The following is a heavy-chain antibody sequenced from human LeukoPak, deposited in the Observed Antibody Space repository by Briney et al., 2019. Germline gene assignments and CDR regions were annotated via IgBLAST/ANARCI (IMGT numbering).Heavy chain of an antibody. CDR2: ISSSGSTI. CDR1: GFTFSDYY. V-gene: IGHV3-11*01. CDR3: ARVKDIVVVVAATLGYWFDP. D-gene: IGHD2-15*01. Sequence: PGGSLRLSCAASGFTFSDYYMSWIRQAPGKGLEWVSYISSSGSTIYYADSVKGRFTISRDNAKNSLYPQMNSLRAEDTAVYYCARVKDIVVVVAATLGYWFDPWGQGTLVTVSS. J-gene: IGHJ5*02.